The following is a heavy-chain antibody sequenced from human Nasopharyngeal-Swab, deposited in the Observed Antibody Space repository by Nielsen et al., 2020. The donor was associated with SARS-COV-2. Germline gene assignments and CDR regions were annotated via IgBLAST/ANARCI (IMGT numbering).Heavy chain of an antibody. D-gene: IGHD3-3*02. V-gene: IGHV4-39*01. J-gene: IGHJ4*02. CDR3: ARLSWTTNHFWSGYYLGYFDY. CDR1: GGSISSSSYY. CDR2: IYYSGST. Sequence: SETLSLTCTVSGGSISSSSYYWGWIRQPPGKGLEWIGSIYYSGSTYYKSSLKSRVTISVDTSKKEFSLKLSSVIVADTAVYYCARLSWTTNHFWSGYYLGYFDYRGQGTLVTVSS.